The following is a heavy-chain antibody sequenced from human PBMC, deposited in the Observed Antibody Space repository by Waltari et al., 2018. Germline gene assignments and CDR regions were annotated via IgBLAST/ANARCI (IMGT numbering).Heavy chain of an antibody. CDR2: IDWEGDK. Sequence: QVTLRESGPALVKPTQTLTLTCTFSGFSLTTSGMSVSWIRQPPEKALEWLARIDWEGDKYYRTSLKTRLTISKDTSKNQVVLTMTNMDPVDTATYYCARMKVPYYYDSSGYFDYWGQGALVTVSS. CDR1: GFSLTTSGMS. V-gene: IGHV2-70*15. CDR3: ARMKVPYYYDSSGYFDY. J-gene: IGHJ4*02. D-gene: IGHD3-22*01.